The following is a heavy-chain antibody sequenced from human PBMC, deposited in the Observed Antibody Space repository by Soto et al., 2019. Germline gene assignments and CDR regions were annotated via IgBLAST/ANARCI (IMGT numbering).Heavy chain of an antibody. Sequence: PGGSMRLSCAAAGFPISDYYMSWFSQAPGKGLECISYISGSYYTNYADSVKGRFTISRDNAKKSVYLQMNSLRAEDTAVYYCARPAYCSTTTCYVPIDYWGQGTLVTVSS. CDR2: ISGSYYT. CDR1: GFPISDYY. V-gene: IGHV3-11*03. D-gene: IGHD2-2*01. J-gene: IGHJ4*02. CDR3: ARPAYCSTTTCYVPIDY.